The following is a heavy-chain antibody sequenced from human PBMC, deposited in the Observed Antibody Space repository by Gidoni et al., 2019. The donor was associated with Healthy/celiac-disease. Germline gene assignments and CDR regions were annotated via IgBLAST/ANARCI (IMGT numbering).Heavy chain of an antibody. CDR1: GFSLSTSGMR. V-gene: IGHV2-70*04. J-gene: IGHJ4*02. Sequence: QVTLKESGPALVKPTQTLTLTCTFSGFSLSTSGMRVSWIRQPPGKALEWLARIDWDDDKFYNTSLKTRLTISKDTSKDQVVLTMTNMDPVDTATYYCARMGTGSFDYWGQGTLVTVSS. CDR3: ARMGTGSFDY. CDR2: IDWDDDK.